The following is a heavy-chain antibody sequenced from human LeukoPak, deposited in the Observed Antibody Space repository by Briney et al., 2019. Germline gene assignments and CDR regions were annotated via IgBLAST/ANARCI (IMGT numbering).Heavy chain of an antibody. D-gene: IGHD2-2*01. CDR3: AREGRQGQLLSRWYDWYFDL. J-gene: IGHJ2*01. CDR2: TYYRSKWYN. V-gene: IGHV6-1*01. CDR1: GDSVSSNSAA. Sequence: ASQTLSLTCAISGDSVSSNSAAWNWIRQSPSRGLEWLGRTYYRSKWYNDYAVSVKSRITINPDTSKNQFSLQLNSVTPEDTAVYYCAREGRQGQLLSRWYDWYFDLWGRGTLVTVSS.